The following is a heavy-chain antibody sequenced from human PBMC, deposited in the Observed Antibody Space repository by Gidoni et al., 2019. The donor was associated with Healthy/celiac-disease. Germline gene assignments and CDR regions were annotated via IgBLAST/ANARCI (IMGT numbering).Heavy chain of an antibody. D-gene: IGHD3-10*01. CDR3: ARGYYYGSGSYRWFDP. V-gene: IGHV4-61*01. CDR2: IYYSGST. J-gene: IGHJ5*02. CDR1: GGSVSSGSYY. Sequence: QVQLQESGPGLVKPSETLSLTCTVSGGSVSSGSYYWSWIRQPPGKGLEWIGYIYYSGSTNYNPSLKSRVTISVDTSKNQFSLKLSSVTAADTAVYYCARGYYYGSGSYRWFDPWGQGTLVTVSS.